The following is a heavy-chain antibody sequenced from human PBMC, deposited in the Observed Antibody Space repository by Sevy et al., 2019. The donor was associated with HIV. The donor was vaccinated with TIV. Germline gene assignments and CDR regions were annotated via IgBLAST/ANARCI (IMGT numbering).Heavy chain of an antibody. CDR2: IRPDGSDK. D-gene: IGHD1-26*01. J-gene: IGHJ4*02. CDR3: ARGVGLDC. Sequence: GSLRLSCAASGFTFSPYWMTWVRQAPGKGLEWVANIRPDGSDKYYVDSVKGRFTISRDNAKNLLYLQMNSLRADDTAMYYCARGVGLDCWGQGALVTVSS. CDR1: GFTFSPYW. V-gene: IGHV3-7*01.